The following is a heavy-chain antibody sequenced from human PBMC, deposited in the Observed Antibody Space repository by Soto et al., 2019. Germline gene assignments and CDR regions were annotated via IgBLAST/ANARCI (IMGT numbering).Heavy chain of an antibody. V-gene: IGHV4-34*01. CDR2: INHSGST. Sequence: SETLSLTCAVYGGSFSGYYWSWIRQPPGKGLEWIGEINHSGSTNYNPSLKSRITISADTSKNQFSLKLSSVTAADTAVYYCARAREAADYYYYGMDVWGQGTTVT. CDR1: GGSFSGYY. D-gene: IGHD6-13*01. CDR3: ARAREAADYYYYGMDV. J-gene: IGHJ6*02.